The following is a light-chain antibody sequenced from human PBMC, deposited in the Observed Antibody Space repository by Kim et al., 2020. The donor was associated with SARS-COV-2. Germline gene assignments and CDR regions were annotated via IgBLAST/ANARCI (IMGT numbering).Light chain of an antibody. V-gene: IGLV1-51*01. J-gene: IGLJ3*02. Sequence: QSVLTQPPSVSAAPGQKVTISCSGSSSNIGNNYVSWYQQLPGTAPKLLIYDNNKRPSGIPDRFSGSKSGTSATLGITGPQTGDEADYYCGTWDSSLSPWVFGGGTQLTVL. CDR2: DNN. CDR1: SSNIGNNY. CDR3: GTWDSSLSPWV.